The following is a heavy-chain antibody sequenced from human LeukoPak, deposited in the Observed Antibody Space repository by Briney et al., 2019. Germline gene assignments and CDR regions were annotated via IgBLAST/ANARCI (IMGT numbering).Heavy chain of an antibody. J-gene: IGHJ6*04. D-gene: IGHD3-10*01. CDR3: ARDRRLWFGELFYYYGMDV. V-gene: IGHV4-59*01. CDR2: IYYSGST. Sequence: SETLSLTCTVSGGSISSYYWSWIRQPPGKGLGWIGYIYYSGSTNYNPSLKSRVTISVDTSKNQFSLKLSSVTAADTAVYYCARDRRLWFGELFYYYGMDVWGKGTTVTVSS. CDR1: GGSISSYY.